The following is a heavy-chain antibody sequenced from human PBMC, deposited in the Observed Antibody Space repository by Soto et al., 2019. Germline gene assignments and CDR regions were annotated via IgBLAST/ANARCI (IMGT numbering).Heavy chain of an antibody. CDR3: ARDGGGGIDY. CDR1: GFTFSSYA. J-gene: IGHJ4*02. CDR2: ISYDGSNK. V-gene: IGHV3-30-3*01. D-gene: IGHD2-15*01. Sequence: QVQLVESGGGVVQPGRSLRLSCAASGFTFSSYAMHWVRQAPGKGLEWVAVISYDGSNKYYADSVKGRFTISRDSSKNTLYLQMNSLRAEDTAVYYCARDGGGGIDYWGQGTLVTVSS.